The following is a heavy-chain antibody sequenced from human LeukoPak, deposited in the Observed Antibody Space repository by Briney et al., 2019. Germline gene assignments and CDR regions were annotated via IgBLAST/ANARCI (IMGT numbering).Heavy chain of an antibody. J-gene: IGHJ6*03. Sequence: SVKVSCKASGGTFSNYAISWVRQAPGQGLEWMGGIIPIFGTANYAQKFQGRVTITADKSTSTAYMELSSLRSEDTAVYYCARDLRAYYDFWSGYYGTRYYYYMDVWGKGTTVTVSS. CDR3: ARDLRAYYDFWSGYYGTRYYYYMDV. CDR1: GGTFSNYA. V-gene: IGHV1-69*06. D-gene: IGHD3-3*01. CDR2: IIPIFGTA.